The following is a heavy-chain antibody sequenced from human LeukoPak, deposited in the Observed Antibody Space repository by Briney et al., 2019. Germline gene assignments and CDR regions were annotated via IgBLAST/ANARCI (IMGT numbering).Heavy chain of an antibody. CDR3: ASMSVGSPYYYYYYMDV. J-gene: IGHJ6*03. CDR1: GGSMSSGSYY. Sequence: TLSLTCTVSGGSMSSGSYYWSWIRQPAGKGLEWYGRIYTSGSINYNPSLKSRVPISVYTSKKQFSLKLSSVPAADTAVYYCASMSVGSPYYYYYYMDVWGKGTTVTISS. D-gene: IGHD1-26*01. CDR2: IYTSGSI. V-gene: IGHV4-61*02.